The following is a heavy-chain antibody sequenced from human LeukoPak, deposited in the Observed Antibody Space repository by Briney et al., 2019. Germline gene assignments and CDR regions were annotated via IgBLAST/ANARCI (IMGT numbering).Heavy chain of an antibody. D-gene: IGHD2-2*01. V-gene: IGHV1-8*01. J-gene: IGHJ6*03. CDR2: MNPNSGNT. CDR3: ARGLVPAAFLEWNYHADYYYYMDV. CDR1: GYTFTSYD. Sequence: ASVKVSCKASGYTFTSYDINWVRQATGQGLEWMGWMNPNSGNTGYAQKFQGRVTMTRNTSISTAYMELSSLRSEDTAVYYCARGLVPAAFLEWNYHADYYYYMDVWGKGTTVTVSS.